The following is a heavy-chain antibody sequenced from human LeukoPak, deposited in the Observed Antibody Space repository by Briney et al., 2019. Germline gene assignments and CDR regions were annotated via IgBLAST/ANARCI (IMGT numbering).Heavy chain of an antibody. CDR1: GFIFNNYA. J-gene: IGHJ4*02. CDR3: ARDLGYCTNGVYHTRFDY. Sequence: GRSLRLSCAGSGFIFNNYAMHWVRQPPGKGLEWVSGISWNSGSIDYADSVKGRFSISRDNTKGSLFLQLNSLRAEDTAVYYCARDLGYCTNGVYHTRFDYWGQGTLVAVSS. D-gene: IGHD2-8*01. V-gene: IGHV3-9*01. CDR2: ISWNSGSI.